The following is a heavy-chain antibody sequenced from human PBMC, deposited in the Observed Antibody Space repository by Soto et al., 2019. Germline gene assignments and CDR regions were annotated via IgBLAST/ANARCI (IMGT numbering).Heavy chain of an antibody. CDR1: GGTFSTYG. J-gene: IGHJ3*01. CDR2: IIPIFGTI. D-gene: IGHD1-26*01. Sequence: KVSCKASGGTFSTYGITWVRQASGQGLEWMGGIIPIFGTIKFAQKFQGRLTITPDESTSTVYMELSSLTSEDTAVYYCASRERVDAFDVWGQGSMVTVSS. V-gene: IGHV1-69*01. CDR3: ASRERVDAFDV.